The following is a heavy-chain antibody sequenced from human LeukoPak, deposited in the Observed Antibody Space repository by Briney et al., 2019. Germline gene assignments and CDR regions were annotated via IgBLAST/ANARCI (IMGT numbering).Heavy chain of an antibody. CDR2: IFYSGRT. J-gene: IGHJ4*02. CDR3: ARDILATSIAAPYY. CDR1: GGSISSSTYY. Sequence: SEALSLTCTVSGGSISSSTYYWGWIRQPPGKGLEWIGSIFYSGRTYYNPSLKSRVTMSVDTSKNQFSLRLSSVNAADTAVYYCARDILATSIAAPYYWGQGTLVTVSS. V-gene: IGHV4-39*07. D-gene: IGHD6-13*01.